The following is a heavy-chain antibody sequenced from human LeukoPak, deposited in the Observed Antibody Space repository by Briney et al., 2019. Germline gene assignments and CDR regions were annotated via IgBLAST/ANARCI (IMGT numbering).Heavy chain of an antibody. CDR1: GFIFSNYG. D-gene: IGHD4-17*01. CDR3: VRVNDYGDRNLYYFGY. J-gene: IGHJ4*02. CDR2: ISSDGDNT. Sequence: GGSLRLSCSASGFIFSNYGMYWVRQAPGKGLEFGSAISSDGDNTFYADSVKGRFTISRDNSKNTLYLKTSSLRGEDTAVYYCVRVNDYGDRNLYYFGYWGQGTLVTVSS. V-gene: IGHV3-64D*06.